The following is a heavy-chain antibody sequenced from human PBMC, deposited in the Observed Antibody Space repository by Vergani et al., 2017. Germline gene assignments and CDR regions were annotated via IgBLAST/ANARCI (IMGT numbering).Heavy chain of an antibody. CDR1: GGSISSSSYY. V-gene: IGHV4-39*01. CDR2: IYYSGST. Sequence: QLQLQESGPGLVKPSETLSLTCTVSGGSISSSSYYWGWIRQPPGKGLEWIGSIYYSGSTYYNPSLKSPVTISVDTSKNQFSLKLSSVTAADTAVYYCARLSLGYGDVPHGDYWGQGTLVTVSS. CDR3: ARLSLGYGDVPHGDY. D-gene: IGHD4-17*01. J-gene: IGHJ4*02.